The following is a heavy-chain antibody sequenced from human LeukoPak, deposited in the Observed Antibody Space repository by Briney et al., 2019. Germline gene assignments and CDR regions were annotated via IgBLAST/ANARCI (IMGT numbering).Heavy chain of an antibody. CDR1: GFTFSSYW. Sequence: GGSLRLSCAASGFTFSSYWMSWVRQAPGKGLEWVANIKQDGSEKYYVDSVKGRFTISRDNAKNPLYLQMNSLRAEDTAVYYCARDERVPIVDTPPTGFYYYYYYYMDVWGKGTTVTISS. CDR2: IKQDGSEK. D-gene: IGHD3-22*01. CDR3: ARDERVPIVDTPPTGFYYYYYYYMDV. J-gene: IGHJ6*03. V-gene: IGHV3-7*01.